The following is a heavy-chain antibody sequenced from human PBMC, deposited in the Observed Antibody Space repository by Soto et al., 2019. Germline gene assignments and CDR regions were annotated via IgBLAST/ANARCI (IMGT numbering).Heavy chain of an antibody. CDR3: AGGGGRHPRGIDY. Sequence: QVQLVQSGAEVKKPGSSVKVSCKASGGTFSSYSINWVRQAPGQGLEWMGEIIPIFGTANYAQKFQGRVTITAGESPSKAFMELSRPGSGGTAVLFRAGGGGRHPRGIDYWGQGTLVTVSS. J-gene: IGHJ4*02. CDR2: IIPIFGTA. D-gene: IGHD3-16*01. V-gene: IGHV1-69*01. CDR1: GGTFSSYS.